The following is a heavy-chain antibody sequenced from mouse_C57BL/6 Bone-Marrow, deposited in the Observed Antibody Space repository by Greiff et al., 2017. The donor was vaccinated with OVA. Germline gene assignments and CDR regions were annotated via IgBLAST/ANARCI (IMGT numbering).Heavy chain of an antibody. V-gene: IGHV1-26*01. CDR3: ARQGQLRPYYYAMDY. D-gene: IGHD3-2*02. CDR2: INPNNSGT. CDR1: GYTFTDYY. J-gene: IGHJ4*01. Sequence: VQLQQSGPELVKPGASVKISCKASGYTFTDYYMNWVKQSHGKSLEWIGDINPNNSGTSYNQKFKGKATLTVDKSSSTAYMELRSLTSEDSAVYYCARQGQLRPYYYAMDYWGQGTSVTVSS.